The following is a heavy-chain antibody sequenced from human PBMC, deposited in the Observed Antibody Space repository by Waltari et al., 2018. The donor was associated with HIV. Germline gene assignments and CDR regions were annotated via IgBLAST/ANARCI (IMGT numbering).Heavy chain of an antibody. CDR3: ARDFYGSGSYSPDY. J-gene: IGHJ4*02. D-gene: IGHD3-10*01. Sequence: QLQLQESGPGLVKPSETLSLTCTVSGGSISSSSYYWGWIRQPPGKGLEWIGSIYYSGSTYYNPSLKSRVTISVDTSKNQFSLKLSSVTAADTAVYYCARDFYGSGSYSPDYWGQGTLVTVSS. CDR2: IYYSGST. V-gene: IGHV4-39*07. CDR1: GGSISSSSYY.